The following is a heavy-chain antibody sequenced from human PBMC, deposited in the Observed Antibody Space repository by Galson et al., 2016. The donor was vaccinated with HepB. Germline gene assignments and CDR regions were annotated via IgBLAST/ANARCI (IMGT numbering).Heavy chain of an antibody. D-gene: IGHD5-24*01. CDR1: GFSLSTTGLG. CDR3: THDAGYRTSFDF. CDR2: IYWDDDK. Sequence: ALVKPTQTLTLTCTFSGFSLSTTGLGVGWIRQPPGQALDWLALIYWDDDKRYSPSLKRRLTITKNVSRNEVVLTMTDMDPGDTATYFCTHDAGYRTSFDFWGQGILVTVSS. J-gene: IGHJ4*02. V-gene: IGHV2-5*02.